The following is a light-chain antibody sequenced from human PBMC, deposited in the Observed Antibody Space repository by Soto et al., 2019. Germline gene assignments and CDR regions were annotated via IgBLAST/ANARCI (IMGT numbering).Light chain of an antibody. Sequence: DIQMTQSPSSLSASVGDRVTITCRATQDISKYLAWYQQKPGKVPNLLIYAASTLQSGVPSRFSGSGSGTDFTLTISSLQPEDVATYYCQKYNSAPPWTFGQGTKVEI. J-gene: IGKJ1*01. CDR2: AAS. CDR3: QKYNSAPPWT. CDR1: QDISKY. V-gene: IGKV1-27*01.